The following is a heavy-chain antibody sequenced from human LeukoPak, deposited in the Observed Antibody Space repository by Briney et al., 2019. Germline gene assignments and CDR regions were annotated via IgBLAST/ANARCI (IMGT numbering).Heavy chain of an antibody. J-gene: IGHJ4*02. D-gene: IGHD3-10*01. V-gene: IGHV4-61*05. CDR3: ARYGPAGYYCDY. CDR1: GASISNSFYY. Sequence: PSETLSLTCTVSGASISNSFYYWGWIRQPPGKGLEWIGYISYSGNTKYNPSLKSRVTMSVDTSKNQISLKLSSVTAADTAVYYCARYGPAGYYCDYWGQGTLVTVSS. CDR2: ISYSGNT.